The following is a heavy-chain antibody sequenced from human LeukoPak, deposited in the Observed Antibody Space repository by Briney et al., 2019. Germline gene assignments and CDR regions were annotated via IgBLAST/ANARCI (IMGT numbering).Heavy chain of an antibody. Sequence: SVKVSCKASGGTFSSYAISWVRRAPGQGLEWMGGIIPIFGTANYAQKFQGRVTITADESTSTAYMELSSLRSEDTAVYYCARDSYYYDSSGYYIGGYYFDYWGQGTLVTVSS. V-gene: IGHV1-69*13. D-gene: IGHD3-22*01. J-gene: IGHJ4*02. CDR1: GGTFSSYA. CDR2: IIPIFGTA. CDR3: ARDSYYYDSSGYYIGGYYFDY.